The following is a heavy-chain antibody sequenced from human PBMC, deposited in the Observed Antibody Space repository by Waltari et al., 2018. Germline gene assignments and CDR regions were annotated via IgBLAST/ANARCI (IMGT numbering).Heavy chain of an antibody. CDR1: GGSISSSSYY. J-gene: IGHJ4*02. D-gene: IGHD6-13*01. CDR2: IYYSGST. CDR3: ASTDSSSWLNSPLDY. V-gene: IGHV4-39*01. Sequence: QLQLQESGPGLVKPSETLSLTCTVSGGSISSSSYYWGWIRQPPGKGLEWIGSIYYSGSTSYNPSLKRRVTISVDTSKNQFSLKLSSVTAADTAVYYCASTDSSSWLNSPLDYWGQGTLVTVSS.